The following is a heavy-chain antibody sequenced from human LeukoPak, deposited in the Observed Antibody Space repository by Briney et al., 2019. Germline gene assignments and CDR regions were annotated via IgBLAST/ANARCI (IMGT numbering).Heavy chain of an antibody. J-gene: IGHJ1*01. V-gene: IGHV4-39*01. D-gene: IGHD5-24*01. CDR3: ARLGDGYNLGYFQY. Sequence: SETLSLTCIVSGGSISSSSYYWGWIRQPPGKGLEWIGSIDYSGSTYYNPSLKSRVTISVDTSKNQFSLKLSSVTAADTAVFYCARLGDGYNLGYFQYWGQGTLVTVSS. CDR2: IDYSGST. CDR1: GGSISSSSYY.